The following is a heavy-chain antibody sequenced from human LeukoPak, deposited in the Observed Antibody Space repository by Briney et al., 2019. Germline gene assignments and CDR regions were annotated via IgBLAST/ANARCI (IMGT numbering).Heavy chain of an antibody. V-gene: IGHV4-34*01. CDR1: GGSFSGYY. CDR3: ARGGRFGGPYYYYYYMDV. Sequence: SETLSLTCAVYGGSFSGYYWGWIRQPPGKGLEWIGEINHSGSTNYNPSLKSRVTISVDTSKNQFSLKLSSVTAADTAVYYCARGGRFGGPYYYYYYMDVWGKGTTVTVSS. CDR2: INHSGST. D-gene: IGHD3-10*01. J-gene: IGHJ6*03.